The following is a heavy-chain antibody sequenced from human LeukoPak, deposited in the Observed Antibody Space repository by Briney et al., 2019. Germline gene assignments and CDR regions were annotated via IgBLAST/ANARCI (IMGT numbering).Heavy chain of an antibody. J-gene: IGHJ6*04. Sequence: GGSLRLSCAASGFTFSSYWMTWVRQAPGKGLEWVANINPDGSEKYYVDSVKGRFTISRDNAKNSLYLQMNSLRAEDTAVYYCAELGITMIGGVWGKGTTVTISS. V-gene: IGHV3-7*01. CDR3: AELGITMIGGV. CDR1: GFTFSSYW. D-gene: IGHD3-10*02. CDR2: INPDGSEK.